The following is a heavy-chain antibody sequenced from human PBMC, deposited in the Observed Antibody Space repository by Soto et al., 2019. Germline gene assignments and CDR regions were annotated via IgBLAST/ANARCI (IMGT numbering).Heavy chain of an antibody. J-gene: IGHJ6*02. D-gene: IGHD2-2*01. CDR1: GYTFTSYA. V-gene: IGHV1-3*01. CDR2: INAGNGNT. Sequence: ASVKVSCRASGYTFTSYAMHWVRQAPGQRLEWMGWINAGNGNTKYSQKFQGRVTITRDTSASTAYMELSSLRSEDTAVYYCARSMGFVVVPAARYYYYGMDVWGQGTTVTVSS. CDR3: ARSMGFVVVPAARYYYYGMDV.